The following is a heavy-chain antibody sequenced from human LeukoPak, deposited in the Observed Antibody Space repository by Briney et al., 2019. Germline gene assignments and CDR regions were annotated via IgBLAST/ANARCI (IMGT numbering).Heavy chain of an antibody. CDR3: ARDHQWLVRGYYYYYMDV. CDR2: INPSGGST. CDR1: GYTFTSYY. J-gene: IGHJ6*03. V-gene: IGHV1-46*01. Sequence: ASVKVSCKASGYTFTSYYMHWVRQAPGQGLEWMGIINPSGGSTSYAQKFQGRVTMTRDTSTSTAYMELRSLRSDDTAVYYCARDHQWLVRGYYYYYMDVWGKGTTVTISS. D-gene: IGHD6-19*01.